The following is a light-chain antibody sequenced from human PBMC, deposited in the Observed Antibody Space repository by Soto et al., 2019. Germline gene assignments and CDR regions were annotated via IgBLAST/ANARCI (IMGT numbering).Light chain of an antibody. CDR1: QSVSSY. Sequence: EIVLTQSPATLSLSPGERATLSCRASQSVSSYLARYQQKPGQAPRLLIYDASNRATGIPARFSGSGSATAFTLTISTLEPEDFAVYYCQQRTNWPPHTFGGGNKVQIK. CDR3: QQRTNWPPHT. J-gene: IGKJ4*01. CDR2: DAS. V-gene: IGKV3-11*01.